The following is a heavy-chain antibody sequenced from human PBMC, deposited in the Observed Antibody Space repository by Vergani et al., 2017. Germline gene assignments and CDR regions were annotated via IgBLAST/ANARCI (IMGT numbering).Heavy chain of an antibody. CDR3: ARDIPYYGSGMRPFDI. Sequence: QVQLVQSGAEVKKPGASVKVSCKASGYTFTSYYMHWVRQAPGQGLEWMGIINPSGGSTSYAQKFQGRVTMTRDTSTSTVYMELSSLRSEDTAVYYCARDIPYYGSGMRPFDIWGQGTMVTVSS. CDR1: GYTFTSYY. D-gene: IGHD3-10*01. CDR2: INPSGGST. V-gene: IGHV1-46*01. J-gene: IGHJ3*02.